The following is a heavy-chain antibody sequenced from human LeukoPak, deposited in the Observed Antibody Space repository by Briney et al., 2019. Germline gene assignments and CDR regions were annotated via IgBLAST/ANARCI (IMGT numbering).Heavy chain of an antibody. D-gene: IGHD1-26*01. CDR2: ISSSSSYT. V-gene: IGHV3-11*06. CDR3: VKDLMGGSYVSVD. Sequence: AGGSLRLSCAASGFTFSDYYMSWIRQAPGKGLEWVSYISSSSSYTNYADSVKGRFTISRDNAKNSLYLQMNSLRAEDTAVYYCVKDLMGGSYVSVDWGQGTLVTVSS. J-gene: IGHJ4*02. CDR1: GFTFSDYY.